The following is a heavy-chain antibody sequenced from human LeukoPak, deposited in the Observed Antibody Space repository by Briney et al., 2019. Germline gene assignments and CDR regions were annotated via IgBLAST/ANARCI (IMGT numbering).Heavy chain of an antibody. CDR1: GGTFSSYA. D-gene: IGHD3-3*01. V-gene: IGHV1-69*05. Sequence: SVKISCKASGGTFSSYAISWVRQAPGQGLEWMGGIIPIFGTANYAQKFQGRVTITTDESTSTAYMELSSLRSEDTAVYYCARGPTIFGVVIPTNYYMDVWGKGTTVTVSS. CDR2: IIPIFGTA. CDR3: ARGPTIFGVVIPTNYYMDV. J-gene: IGHJ6*03.